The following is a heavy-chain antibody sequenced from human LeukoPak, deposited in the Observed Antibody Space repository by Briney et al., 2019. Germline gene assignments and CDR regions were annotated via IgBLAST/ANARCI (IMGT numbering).Heavy chain of an antibody. CDR2: IIPIFGTA. CDR3: ARAHYYGSGSPITFDY. CDR1: GGTFTSYA. D-gene: IGHD3-10*01. Sequence: GASVKVSCKASGGTFTSYAISWVRQAPGQGLEWMGGIIPIFGTANYAQKFQGRVTITADESTSTAYMELSSLRSEDTAVYYCARAHYYGSGSPITFDYWGQGTLVTGSS. J-gene: IGHJ4*02. V-gene: IGHV1-69*13.